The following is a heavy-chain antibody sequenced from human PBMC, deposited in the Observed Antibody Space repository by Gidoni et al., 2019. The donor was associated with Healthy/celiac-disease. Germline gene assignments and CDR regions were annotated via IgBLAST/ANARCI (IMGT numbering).Heavy chain of an antibody. D-gene: IGHD4-17*01. CDR2: ISSSSSYI. CDR1: GFPFISYS. Sequence: EVRLVESGGGLVKPGGSLRLSGAASGFPFISYSMNWVRQAQVKGLEVVASISSSSSYIYYADSVKGRFTISIDNANNALYLQMNSLIAEDTAVYYCASDEERGDYVSWFNDWGQGTLVTVSS. V-gene: IGHV3-21*01. CDR3: ASDEERGDYVSWFND. J-gene: IGHJ4*02.